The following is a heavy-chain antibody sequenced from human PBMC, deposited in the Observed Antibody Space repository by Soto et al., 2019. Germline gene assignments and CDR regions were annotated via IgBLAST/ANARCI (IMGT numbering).Heavy chain of an antibody. V-gene: IGHV3-23*01. Sequence: EVQLLESGGGLVQPGGSLRLSCAASGFTFSSYAMSWVRQAPGKGLEWVSAISGSGGSTYYADSVKGRFTISRDNSKNTLYLQMNSLRAEDTAVYYCAKDSRIAAALGGWYSRGYFDYWGQGTLVTVSS. CDR1: GFTFSSYA. J-gene: IGHJ4*02. D-gene: IGHD6-13*01. CDR3: AKDSRIAAALGGWYSRGYFDY. CDR2: ISGSGGST.